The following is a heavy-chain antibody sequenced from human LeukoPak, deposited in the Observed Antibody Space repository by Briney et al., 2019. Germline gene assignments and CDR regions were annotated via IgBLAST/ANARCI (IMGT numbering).Heavy chain of an antibody. V-gene: IGHV4-59*12. J-gene: IGHJ4*02. D-gene: IGHD2-2*01. Sequence: SETLSLTCTVSGGSINSYYWSWIRQPPGKGLEWIGYIYYSGSTYYNPSLKSRVTISVDTSKNQFSLKLSSVTAADTAVYYCARGGKSQLQNRWGLNYGGQEPLVPVS. CDR3: ARGGKSQLQNRWGLNY. CDR2: IYYSGST. CDR1: GGSINSYY.